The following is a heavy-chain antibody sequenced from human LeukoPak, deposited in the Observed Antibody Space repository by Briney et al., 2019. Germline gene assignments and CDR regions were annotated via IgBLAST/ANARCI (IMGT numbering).Heavy chain of an antibody. J-gene: IGHJ4*02. Sequence: GGSLRLSCAASGFTFSSYAMSWVRQAPGKGLEWVSAISGSGGSTYYADSVEGRFTISRDNSKNTLYLQMNSLRAEDTAVYYCAKGRVVVADAYYFDYWGQGTLVTVSS. D-gene: IGHD2-15*01. CDR3: AKGRVVVADAYYFDY. CDR2: ISGSGGST. CDR1: GFTFSSYA. V-gene: IGHV3-23*01.